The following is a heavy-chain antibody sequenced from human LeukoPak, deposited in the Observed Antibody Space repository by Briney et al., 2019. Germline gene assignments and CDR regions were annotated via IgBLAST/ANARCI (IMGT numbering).Heavy chain of an antibody. CDR3: ARVWGSSYYYYGMDV. CDR2: INHSGST. Sequence: SETLSLTCAVYGVSFSGYYWSWIRQPPGKGLEWIGEINHSGSTNYNPSLKSRVTISVDTSKNQFSLKLSSVTAADTAVYYCARVWGSSYYYYGMDVWGQGTTVTVSS. CDR1: GVSFSGYY. J-gene: IGHJ6*02. V-gene: IGHV4-34*01. D-gene: IGHD7-27*01.